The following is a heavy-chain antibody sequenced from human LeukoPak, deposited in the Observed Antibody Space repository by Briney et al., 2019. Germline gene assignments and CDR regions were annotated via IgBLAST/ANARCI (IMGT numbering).Heavy chain of an antibody. CDR3: ARPGTLLGATDAFDI. V-gene: IGHV3-30-3*01. CDR2: ISYDGSNE. CDR1: GFPFSLYS. Sequence: GGSLRLSCAGSGFPFSLYSLPWVRQAPGKGLEWVAGISYDGSNEDLADSVKGRFTFSRDNSKNTLYLQMNSLRVEDTAVYYCARPGTLLGATDAFDIWGQGTVVTVSS. D-gene: IGHD1-26*01. J-gene: IGHJ3*02.